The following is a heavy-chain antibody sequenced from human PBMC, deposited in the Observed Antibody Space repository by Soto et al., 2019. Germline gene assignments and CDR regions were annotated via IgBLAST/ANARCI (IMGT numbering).Heavy chain of an antibody. Sequence: PSETLSLTCSVSGDSSAAYYWNWIRQPPGKPLEWIGYFHNDKSTTYNPSLKSRASISVDSSKRQVSLKISSVTAADTAVYYCARDSTSWFLFDTWGQGVLVNVSP. J-gene: IGHJ4*02. CDR3: ARDSTSWFLFDT. CDR1: GDSSAAYY. V-gene: IGHV4-59*01. CDR2: FHNDKST. D-gene: IGHD2-2*01.